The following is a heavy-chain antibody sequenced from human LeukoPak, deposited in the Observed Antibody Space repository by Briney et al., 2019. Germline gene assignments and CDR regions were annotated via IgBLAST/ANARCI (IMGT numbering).Heavy chain of an antibody. J-gene: IGHJ4*02. D-gene: IGHD3-22*01. CDR3: ARRWDISAPFAYDY. Sequence: PSETLSLTCAVYGGSFSGYYWSWIRQPPGKGLEWIGEINHSGSTNYNPSLKSRVTISVDTSKNQFSLKLSSVTAADTAVYYCARRWDISAPFAYDYWGQGTLVTVSS. CDR2: INHSGST. CDR1: GGSFSGYY. V-gene: IGHV4-34*01.